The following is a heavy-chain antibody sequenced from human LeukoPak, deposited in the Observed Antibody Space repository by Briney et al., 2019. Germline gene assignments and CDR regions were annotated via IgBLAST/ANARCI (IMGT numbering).Heavy chain of an antibody. CDR3: ANEGAYTSSSPTGY. CDR1: GFTFSDSY. D-gene: IGHD6-6*01. V-gene: IGHV3-11*04. CDR2: ISGSGHDT. J-gene: IGHJ4*02. Sequence: GGSLRLSCEAPGFTFSDSYMSWVRQAPGKGLEWLTYISGSGHDTSYADSVKGRYTVSRDNAKNSLFLQMNSLRADDTAVYYCANEGAYTSSSPTGYWGQGTLVTVSS.